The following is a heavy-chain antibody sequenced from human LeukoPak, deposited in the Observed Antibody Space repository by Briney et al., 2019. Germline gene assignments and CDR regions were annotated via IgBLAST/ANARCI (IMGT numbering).Heavy chain of an antibody. V-gene: IGHV3-23*01. CDR3: AKDLVFRYFDWLLGYYFAY. J-gene: IGHJ4*02. CDR2: ISGSGGST. D-gene: IGHD3-9*01. CDR1: GFTFSSYA. Sequence: GGSLRLSCAASGFTFSSYAMSWVRQAPGKGLEWVSAISGSGGSTYYADSVKGRFTISRDNSKNTLYLQMNSLRAEDTAVYYCAKDLVFRYFDWLLGYYFAYWGQGSLVTVSS.